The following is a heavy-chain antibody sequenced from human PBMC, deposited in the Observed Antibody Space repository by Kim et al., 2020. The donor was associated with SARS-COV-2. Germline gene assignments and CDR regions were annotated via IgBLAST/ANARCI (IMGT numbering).Heavy chain of an antibody. D-gene: IGHD4-4*01. CDR2: ISAYNGNT. Sequence: ASVKVSCKASGYTFTSYGISWVRQAPGQGLEWMGWISAYNGNTNYAQKLQGRVTMTTDTSTSTAYMELRSLRSDDTAVYYCARGRVPHDYSNPVWYFDYWGQGTLVTVSS. V-gene: IGHV1-18*04. CDR1: GYTFTSYG. J-gene: IGHJ4*02. CDR3: ARGRVPHDYSNPVWYFDY.